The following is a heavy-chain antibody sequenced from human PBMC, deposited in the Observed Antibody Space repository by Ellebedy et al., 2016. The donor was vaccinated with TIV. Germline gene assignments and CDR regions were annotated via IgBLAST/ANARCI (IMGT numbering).Heavy chain of an antibody. V-gene: IGHV3-74*01. D-gene: IGHD1-26*01. Sequence: PGGSLRLSCAGSGFTFSGYWMYRVRQAPGKGLVWVSRINTDGSITNYADSVKGRFTISRDNAKSTLYLEMNSLRAEDTAVYYCARDGVGATPIDYWGQGTLVTVSS. CDR2: INTDGSIT. CDR3: ARDGVGATPIDY. CDR1: GFTFSGYW. J-gene: IGHJ4*02.